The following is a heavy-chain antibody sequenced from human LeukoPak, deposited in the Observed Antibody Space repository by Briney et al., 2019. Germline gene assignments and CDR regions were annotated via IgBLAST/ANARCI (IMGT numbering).Heavy chain of an antibody. CDR2: ISDSGGST. Sequence: GGSLRLSCAASGFSFRSYAMSWVRQAPGKGLEWVSGISDSGGSTYHADSVKGRFTISRDNSKNTLYLQMNSLRAKDTAVYYCAKDSTAIPVDYWGQGTLVTVSS. D-gene: IGHD2-21*02. J-gene: IGHJ4*02. CDR1: GFSFRSYA. CDR3: AKDSTAIPVDY. V-gene: IGHV3-23*01.